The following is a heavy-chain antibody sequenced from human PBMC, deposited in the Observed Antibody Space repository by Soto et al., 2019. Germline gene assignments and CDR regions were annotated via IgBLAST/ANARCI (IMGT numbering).Heavy chain of an antibody. Sequence: QPGGSLRLSCAASGFSFTDNWMHWVRQAPGKGLEWVSITYSGGSTHYADSVKGRFTISRDNSKNTLYLQMNSLRAEDTAVYYCARDRLTVGVREYYGMDVWGQGTTVTVSS. CDR2: TYSGGST. J-gene: IGHJ6*02. CDR1: GFSFTDNW. CDR3: ARDRLTVGVREYYGMDV. V-gene: IGHV3-53*01. D-gene: IGHD2-8*01.